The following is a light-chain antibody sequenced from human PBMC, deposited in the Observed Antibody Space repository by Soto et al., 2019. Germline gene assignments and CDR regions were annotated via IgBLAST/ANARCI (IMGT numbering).Light chain of an antibody. V-gene: IGLV2-8*01. Sequence: QSALTQPPSASGSPGQSVTISCTGTSSDVGGYNFVSWYQQHPGKAPKLIIYEVTKRPSGVPDRFSGSKSGNTASLTVSGLQAEDEADYYCSSYSDTNNYVFGTGTKLTV. CDR1: SSDVGGYNF. CDR2: EVT. CDR3: SSYSDTNNYV. J-gene: IGLJ1*01.